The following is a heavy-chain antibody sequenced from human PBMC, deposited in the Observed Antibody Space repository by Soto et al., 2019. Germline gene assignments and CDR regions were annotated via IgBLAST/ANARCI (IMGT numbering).Heavy chain of an antibody. CDR3: AHRRDIVATLTSFDY. Sequence: QITLKESGPTLVKPTQTLTLTCTFSGFSLSTSGVGVGWIRQPPGKALEWLALIYWDDDKRYSPSLKSRLTITKDTSKNQVVLTMTNMAPVDTATYYCAHRRDIVATLTSFDYWCQGTLVTVSS. CDR2: IYWDDDK. V-gene: IGHV2-5*02. D-gene: IGHD5-12*01. J-gene: IGHJ4*02. CDR1: GFSLSTSGVG.